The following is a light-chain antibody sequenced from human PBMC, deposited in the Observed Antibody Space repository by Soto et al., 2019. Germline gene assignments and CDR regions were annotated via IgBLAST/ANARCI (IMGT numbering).Light chain of an antibody. V-gene: IGKV3-20*01. CDR3: QQYGYSPYT. CDR2: GAS. J-gene: IGKJ2*01. CDR1: QSVDSNY. Sequence: EIVLTQSPGTLSLSPGERATLFCKTSQSVDSNYFAWHQQQPGQAPRLLIYGASIRATGIPDRFSGSGSGTDCTLTISRLEPEDFAVYYCQQYGYSPYTFGQGTKLEIK.